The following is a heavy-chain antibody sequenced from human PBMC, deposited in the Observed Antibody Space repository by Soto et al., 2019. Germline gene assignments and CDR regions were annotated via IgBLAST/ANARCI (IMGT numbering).Heavy chain of an antibody. J-gene: IGHJ5*02. CDR2: ISAYNGNT. CDR3: VRDFPSTVVTSPSTNWFDP. D-gene: IGHD4-17*01. V-gene: IGHV1-18*04. CDR1: GYTFTSYG. Sequence: GASVKVSCKASGYTFTSYGISCVRQAPGQVLEWMGWISAYNGNTNYAQKLQGRVTMTTDTSTSTAYMELRSLRSDDTAVYYCVRDFPSTVVTSPSTNWFDPWGQGTLVTVSS.